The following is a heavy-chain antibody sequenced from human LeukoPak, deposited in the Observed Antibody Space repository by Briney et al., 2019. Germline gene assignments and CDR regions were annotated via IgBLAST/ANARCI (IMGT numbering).Heavy chain of an antibody. Sequence: SQTLSLTCTVSGGSISSGSYYWSWIRQPPRKGLEWIGSIYYSGSTYYNPSLKSRVTISVDTSKNQFSLKLSSVTAADTAVYYCARVTIPDGVFDIWGRGTMVTVSS. CDR2: IYYSGST. CDR3: ARVTIPDGVFDI. CDR1: GGSISSGSYY. J-gene: IGHJ3*02. D-gene: IGHD2-2*02. V-gene: IGHV4-39*07.